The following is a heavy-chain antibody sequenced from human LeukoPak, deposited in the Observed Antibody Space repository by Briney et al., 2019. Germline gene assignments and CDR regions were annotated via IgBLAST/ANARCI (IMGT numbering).Heavy chain of an antibody. J-gene: IGHJ5*02. Sequence: GASVKVSCKASGYTFTSYYMHWVRQAPGQGLEWMGIINPSGGSTSYAQKFQGRVTMTRDTSTSTVYMELSSLRSEDTAVYYCARELQDDSSGYSWFDPWGQGTLVTVSS. CDR3: ARELQDDSSGYSWFDP. D-gene: IGHD3-22*01. V-gene: IGHV1-46*01. CDR2: INPSGGST. CDR1: GYTFTSYY.